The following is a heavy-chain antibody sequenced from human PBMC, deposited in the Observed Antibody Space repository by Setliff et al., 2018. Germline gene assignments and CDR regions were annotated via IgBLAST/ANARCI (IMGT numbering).Heavy chain of an antibody. D-gene: IGHD3-22*01. J-gene: IGHJ4*02. CDR1: GYTFTGYY. V-gene: IGHV1-2*04. Sequence: ASVKVSCKASGYTFTGYYMHWVRQAPGQGLEWMGWINPNSGGTNYAQKFQGWVTMTRDTSISTAYMELSRLRSDDTAVYYCARRRYYYDSSGYRWGGFYFDSWGQGTLVTVSS. CDR2: INPNSGGT. CDR3: ARRRYYYDSSGYRWGGFYFDS.